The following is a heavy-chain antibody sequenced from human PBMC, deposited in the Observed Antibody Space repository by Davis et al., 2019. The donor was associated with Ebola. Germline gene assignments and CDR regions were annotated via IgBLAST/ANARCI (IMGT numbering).Heavy chain of an antibody. D-gene: IGHD5-18*01. Sequence: GESLKISCAASGFTFSSYAMSWVRQAPGKGLEYVSAISSNGGSTYYANSVKGRFTISRDNSKNTLYLQMGSLRAEDMAVYYCARVGYSYGYDYWGQGTLVTVSS. V-gene: IGHV3-64*01. CDR1: GFTFSSYA. J-gene: IGHJ4*02. CDR3: ARVGYSYGYDY. CDR2: ISSNGGST.